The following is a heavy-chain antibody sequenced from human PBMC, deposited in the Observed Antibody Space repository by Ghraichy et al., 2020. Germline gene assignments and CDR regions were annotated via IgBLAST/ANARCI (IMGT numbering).Heavy chain of an antibody. D-gene: IGHD1-14*01. CDR3: ARDKGGGAYKDV. V-gene: IGHV3-53*01. CDR2: IYGGGTT. J-gene: IGHJ6*02. Sequence: GGSLRLSCAASGFTVSSNYMSWVRQTPGKGLEWVSVIYGGGTTYYADSVKGRFTVSRDNSNNILYLQLNSLRIEDTAIYYCARDKGGGAYKDVWGQGTTVTVSS. CDR1: GFTVSSNY.